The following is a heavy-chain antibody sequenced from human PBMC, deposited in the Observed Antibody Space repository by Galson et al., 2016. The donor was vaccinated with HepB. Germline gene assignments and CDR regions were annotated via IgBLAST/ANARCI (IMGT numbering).Heavy chain of an antibody. D-gene: IGHD3-3*01. CDR2: TYWNDDK. CDR3: THNRDVWGGFFYS. Sequence: PALVKPTQTLTLTCTFSGFSLSPSGLGVGWIRQPPGKALEWLAITYWNDDKRYSSSLRSRHTITKDTSKNLVVLTMTNMGPAHTGTYYFTHNRDVWGGFFYSWGQGTQVTVSS. CDR1: GFSLSPSGLG. J-gene: IGHJ4*02. V-gene: IGHV2-5*01.